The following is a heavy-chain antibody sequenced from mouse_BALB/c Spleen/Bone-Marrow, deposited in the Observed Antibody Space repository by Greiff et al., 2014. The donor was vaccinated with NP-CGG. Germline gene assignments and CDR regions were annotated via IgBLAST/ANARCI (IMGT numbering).Heavy chain of an antibody. D-gene: IGHD1-1*01. CDR2: IDPANGNT. V-gene: IGHV14-3*02. CDR3: APYYYGSSQFAY. J-gene: IGHJ3*01. CDR1: GFNIKDTY. Sequence: EVQVVESGAELVKPGASVKLSCTASGFNIKDTYMHWVEQRPEQGLEWIGRIDPANGNTKYDPKFQGKATITADTSSNTAYLQLSSLTSEDTAVYYCAPYYYGSSQFAYWGQGTLVTVSA.